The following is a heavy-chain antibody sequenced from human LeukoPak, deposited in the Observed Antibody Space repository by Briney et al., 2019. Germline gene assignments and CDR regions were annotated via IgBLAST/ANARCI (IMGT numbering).Heavy chain of an antibody. CDR2: IYYSGST. D-gene: IGHD6-13*01. J-gene: IGHJ4*02. CDR1: GGSISSNY. V-gene: IGHV4-59*01. Sequence: SETLSLTCTVSGGSISSNYWNWIRQPPGKGLEWIGYIYYSGSTNYNPSLKSRVTISVATSKSQFSLRLTSVTAADTAVYYCASGSAVAAAGDYWGQGTLVTVSS. CDR3: ASGSAVAAAGDY.